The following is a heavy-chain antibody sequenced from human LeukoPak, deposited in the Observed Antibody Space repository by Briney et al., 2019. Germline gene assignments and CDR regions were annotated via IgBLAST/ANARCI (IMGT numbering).Heavy chain of an antibody. V-gene: IGHV3-23*01. D-gene: IGHD2-2*01. J-gene: IGHJ6*03. CDR2: ISGSGGST. CDR3: AKDVGVVIPADLYYMDV. Sequence: GGSLRLSCAASGFTFRSYAMHWVRQAPGQGLEWVSAISGSGGSTDYADSVKGRFTISRDNSKNTLYLQMNSLRPEDTAVYYCAKDVGVVIPADLYYMDVWSKGTTVTVSS. CDR1: GFTFRSYA.